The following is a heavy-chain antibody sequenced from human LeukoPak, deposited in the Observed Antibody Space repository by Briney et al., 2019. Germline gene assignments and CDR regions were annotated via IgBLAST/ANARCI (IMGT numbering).Heavy chain of an antibody. CDR2: ISSTGTTI. Sequence: PGGSLRLSCAASGFTFSSYSLNWVRQAPGKGLEGISYISSTGTTIYYADSVKGRFTISRDNAKKSLYLQMNSLRAEDTAVYYCARGVSRYLFDSWGQGTLVTVSS. V-gene: IGHV3-48*01. CDR3: ARGVSRYLFDS. CDR1: GFTFSSYS. D-gene: IGHD1-14*01. J-gene: IGHJ5*01.